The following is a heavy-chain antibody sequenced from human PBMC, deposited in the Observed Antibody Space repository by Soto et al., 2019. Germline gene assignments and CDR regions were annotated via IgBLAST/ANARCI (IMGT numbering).Heavy chain of an antibody. CDR1: GYTFTSYD. J-gene: IGHJ6*02. CDR3: ARGTGYSSSWGYYYVMDV. CDR2: MNPNSGNT. Sequence: ASVKVSCKASGYTFTSYDINWVRQATGQGLEWMGWMNPNSGNTGYAQKFQGRVTMTRNTSISTAYMELSSLRSEDTAVYYCARGTGYSSSWGYYYVMDVCGQGTTVTVSS. V-gene: IGHV1-8*01. D-gene: IGHD6-13*01.